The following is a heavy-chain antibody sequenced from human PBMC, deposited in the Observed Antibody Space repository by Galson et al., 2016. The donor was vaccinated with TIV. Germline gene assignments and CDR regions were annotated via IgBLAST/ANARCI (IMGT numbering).Heavy chain of an antibody. CDR2: IKDDGSDN. V-gene: IGHV3-7*01. D-gene: IGHD1-14*01. Sequence: SLRLSCAASGFAFSNYLMSWVRQAPGKGLEWVATIKDDGSDNNYVDSVWGRFTLSRDNAKNSQFLQINSLRVEDTAVYYCTREIPGGTTDLGCWGQGNLVTVSS. CDR3: TREIPGGTTDLGC. J-gene: IGHJ4*02. CDR1: GFAFSNYL.